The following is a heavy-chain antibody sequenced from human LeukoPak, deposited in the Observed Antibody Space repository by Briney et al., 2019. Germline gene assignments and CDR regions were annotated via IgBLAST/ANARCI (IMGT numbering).Heavy chain of an antibody. J-gene: IGHJ4*02. D-gene: IGHD1-1*01. CDR1: RGSISGYF. CDR3: ARHSTASGYLNYFDY. Sequence: SGTLSLTRTVSRGSISGYFWGALRQPPGRGVECVGYIYHSGSTNYNPSLKSRVTISVDTSKNQFSLKLSSVTAADTAVYYCARHSTASGYLNYFDYWGQGTLVTVSS. V-gene: IGHV4-59*08. CDR2: IYHSGST.